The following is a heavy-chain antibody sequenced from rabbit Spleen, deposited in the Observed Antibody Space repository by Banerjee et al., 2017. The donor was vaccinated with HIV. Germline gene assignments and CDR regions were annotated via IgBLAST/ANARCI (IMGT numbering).Heavy chain of an antibody. CDR1: GLSLSDKDV. D-gene: IGHD8-1*01. CDR3: ARDTGSSFSTYGMDL. Sequence: QEQLVESGGGLVKPEGTLTSTCKGYGLSLSDKDVMCWVGPAPGKGLEWIACIDGASSGSTYYASWAKGRFTISKTSSTTVTLQMTSLTVADTATYFCARDTGSSFSTYGMDLWGPGTLVTVS. J-gene: IGHJ6*01. V-gene: IGHV1S45*01. CDR2: IDGASSGST.